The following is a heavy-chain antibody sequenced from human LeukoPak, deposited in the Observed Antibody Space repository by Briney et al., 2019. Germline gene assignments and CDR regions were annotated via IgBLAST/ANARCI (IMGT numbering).Heavy chain of an antibody. CDR2: INPSGGST. Sequence: ASVKVSCKASGYTFTSYYMHWVRQAPGQGLEWMGIINPSGGSTSYAQKFQGRVTMTRDTSTSTAYMELSSLGSEDTAVYYCATGTPDELRGLDVWGQGTTVTVS. V-gene: IGHV1-46*01. D-gene: IGHD1/OR15-1a*01. J-gene: IGHJ6*02. CDR3: ATGTPDELRGLDV. CDR1: GYTFTSYY.